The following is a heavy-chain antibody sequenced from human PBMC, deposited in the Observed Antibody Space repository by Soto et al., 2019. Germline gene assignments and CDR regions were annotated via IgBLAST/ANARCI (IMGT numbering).Heavy chain of an antibody. J-gene: IGHJ4*02. D-gene: IGHD3-10*01. Sequence: QVQLVQSGAEVKKPGSSVKVSCKASGGTFSSYTISWVRQAPGQGLEWMGRIIPILGIANYAQKFQGRVTITGDKSKSTAYMEQSSLRSEDTAEYYCATKKGDGSGSYYTTRFDYWGQGTLVTVSS. V-gene: IGHV1-69*02. CDR3: ATKKGDGSGSYYTTRFDY. CDR1: GGTFSSYT. CDR2: IIPILGIA.